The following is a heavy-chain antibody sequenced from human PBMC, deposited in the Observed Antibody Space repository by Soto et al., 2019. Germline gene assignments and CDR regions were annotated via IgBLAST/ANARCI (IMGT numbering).Heavy chain of an antibody. V-gene: IGHV3-11*01. CDR2: ISSSGSTI. CDR3: ARVPRTYYYYYMDV. CDR1: GFTFSDYY. Sequence: GGSLRLSCAASGFTFSDYYMSWIRQAPGKGLEWVSYISSSGSTIYYADSVKGRFTISRDNAKNSLYLQMNSLRAEDTAVYYCARVPRTYYYYYMDVWGKGTTVTVSS. J-gene: IGHJ6*03.